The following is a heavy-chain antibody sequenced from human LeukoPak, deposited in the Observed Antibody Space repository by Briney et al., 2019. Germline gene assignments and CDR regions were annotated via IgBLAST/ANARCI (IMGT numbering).Heavy chain of an antibody. D-gene: IGHD3-22*01. J-gene: IGHJ4*02. CDR2: ISGSGGST. V-gene: IGHV3-23*01. CDR3: AKDHPPTYYYDSSGYYGLSYYFDY. Sequence: GGSLRLSCAASGFTFSSYAMSWVRQAPGKGLEWASAISGSGGSTYYADSVKGRFTISRDNSKNTLYLQMNSLRAEDTAVYYCAKDHPPTYYYDSSGYYGLSYYFDYWGQGTLVTVSS. CDR1: GFTFSSYA.